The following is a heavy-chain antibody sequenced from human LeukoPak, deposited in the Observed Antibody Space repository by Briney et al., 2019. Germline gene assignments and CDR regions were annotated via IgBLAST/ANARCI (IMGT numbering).Heavy chain of an antibody. CDR2: ISAYNGNT. J-gene: IGHJ5*02. CDR3: ARVEARTSSWYYYNILGVGLKEYNWFDP. CDR1: GYTFTIYG. Sequence: ASVNVSCKASGYTFTIYGISWVRQAPGQGLEWMGWISAYNGNTNYAQKLQGRVTMTTDTSTSTAYMELRSLRSDDTAVYYCARVEARTSSWYYYNILGVGLKEYNWFDPWGQGTLVTVSS. D-gene: IGHD6-13*01. V-gene: IGHV1-18*01.